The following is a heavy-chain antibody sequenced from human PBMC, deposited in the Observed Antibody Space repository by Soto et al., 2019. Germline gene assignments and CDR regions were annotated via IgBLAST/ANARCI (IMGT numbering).Heavy chain of an antibody. J-gene: IGHJ4*01. CDR3: ARGWYYYENSGKNAHDY. Sequence: SETLSLTCTVSGGSISSGGYYWSWIRQHPGKGLEWIGYIYYGGSTYYNPSLKSRATISGDTSKNQFSLKLSSVTAADTAVYYCARGWYYYENSGKNAHDYWGQGIWVTVSS. V-gene: IGHV4-31*03. CDR1: GGSISSGGYY. CDR2: IYYGGST. D-gene: IGHD3-22*01.